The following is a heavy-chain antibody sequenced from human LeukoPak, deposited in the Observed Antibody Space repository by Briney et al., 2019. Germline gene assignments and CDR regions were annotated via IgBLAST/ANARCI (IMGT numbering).Heavy chain of an antibody. Sequence: PSETLSLTCAVYGGSFSGYYWSWIRQPPGKGLEWIGEINHSGSTNYNPSLKSRVTISVDTSKNQFSLKLSSVTAADTAVYYCARGTMTTVTYYFDYRGQGTLVTVSS. V-gene: IGHV4-34*01. CDR1: GGSFSGYY. D-gene: IGHD4-17*01. CDR2: INHSGST. J-gene: IGHJ4*02. CDR3: ARGTMTTVTYYFDY.